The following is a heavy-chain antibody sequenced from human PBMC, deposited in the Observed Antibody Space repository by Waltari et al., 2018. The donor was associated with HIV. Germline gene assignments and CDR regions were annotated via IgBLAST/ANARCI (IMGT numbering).Heavy chain of an antibody. Sequence: QVQLQESGPGLVKPSQTLSLTCTVSGGPISRGDYYWSWIRQPPGKGLEWIGYMYYSGSTYSNPSLKSRVTISVDTSKNQFSLKLSSVTAADTAVYYCARVKIVGNWFDPWGQGTLVTVSS. J-gene: IGHJ5*02. CDR1: GGPISRGDYY. CDR2: MYYSGST. CDR3: ARVKIVGNWFDP. V-gene: IGHV4-30-4*01. D-gene: IGHD1-26*01.